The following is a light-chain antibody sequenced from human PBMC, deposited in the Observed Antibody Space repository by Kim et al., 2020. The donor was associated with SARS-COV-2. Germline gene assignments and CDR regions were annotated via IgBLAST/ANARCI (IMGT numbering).Light chain of an antibody. CDR3: NSRDSGVNHVL. CDR2: GKN. J-gene: IGLJ2*01. CDR1: SLTTYY. Sequence: ALGKTVRITCQGDSLTTYYAAWYQQKPGQAPRLVIYGKNKRPSGMPARFSASSSGNTASLTITGAQAEDEADYYCNSRDSGVNHVLFGGGTQLTVL. V-gene: IGLV3-19*01.